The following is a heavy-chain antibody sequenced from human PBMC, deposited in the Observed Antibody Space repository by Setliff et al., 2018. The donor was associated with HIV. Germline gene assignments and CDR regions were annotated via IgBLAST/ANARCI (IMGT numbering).Heavy chain of an antibody. CDR1: GCSISSGGYY. D-gene: IGHD5-12*01. CDR3: ARSPSKHGGYDYDRSPTVVTIFDY. V-gene: IGHV4-31*03. Sequence: SETLSLTCTVSGCSISSGGYYWSWIRQHPGKGLEWIGYIYYSGSTYYNPSLKSRVTISVDTSKNQFSLKLSSVTAADTAVYYCARSPSKHGGYDYDRSPTVVTIFDYWGQGTLVTVSS. J-gene: IGHJ4*02. CDR2: IYYSGST.